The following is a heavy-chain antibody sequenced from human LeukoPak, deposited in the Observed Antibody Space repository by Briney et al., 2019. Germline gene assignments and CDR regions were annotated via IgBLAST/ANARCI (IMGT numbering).Heavy chain of an antibody. V-gene: IGHV3-43*01. CDR3: AKGMTSVTTIFDC. CDR2: INWDGDNT. J-gene: IGHJ4*02. D-gene: IGHD4-17*01. CDR1: GFTLDDYT. Sequence: GGSLRLSCEASGFTLDDYTMHWVRQAPGRGLEWVSLINWDGDNTYYADSVKGRFTISRNNSRNSLYLQMNSLTTEDTALYYCAKGMTSVTTIFDCWGQGTLVTVSS.